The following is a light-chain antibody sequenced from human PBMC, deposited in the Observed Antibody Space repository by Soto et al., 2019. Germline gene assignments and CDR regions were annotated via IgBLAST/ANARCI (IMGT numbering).Light chain of an antibody. J-gene: IGKJ1*01. V-gene: IGKV3-15*01. CDR2: AAS. CDR3: QHYNDWRWT. Sequence: IVMTQSPATLSVSPGEGATLSCRASQSISSKLAWYQQKPGQAPRLLIYAASTRATGVPARFSGGGSGTEFTLTISSLQSEDLAVYYCQHYNDWRWTFGQGTKVEIK. CDR1: QSISSK.